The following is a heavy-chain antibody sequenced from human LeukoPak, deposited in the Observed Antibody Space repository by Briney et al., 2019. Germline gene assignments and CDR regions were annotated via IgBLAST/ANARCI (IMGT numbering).Heavy chain of an antibody. Sequence: HPGGSLRLSCVASGFSFSDHRMNWFRQAPGKGLEWVATIKKDGSEQYYVDSMKGRLTISRDNAKNSVYLQIHNLRAEDTAVYYCARDLGWLQSDYWGQGTLVTVSS. CDR3: ARDLGWLQSDY. CDR2: IKKDGSEQ. CDR1: GFSFSDHR. J-gene: IGHJ4*02. D-gene: IGHD5-24*01. V-gene: IGHV3-7*01.